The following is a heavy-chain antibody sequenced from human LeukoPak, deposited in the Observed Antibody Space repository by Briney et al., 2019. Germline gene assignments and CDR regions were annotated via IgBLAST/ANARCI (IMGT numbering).Heavy chain of an antibody. CDR1: GFAFSNYA. J-gene: IGHJ4*02. CDR3: ARTREDYFDSSGYYSFDY. V-gene: IGHV3-30-3*01. CDR2: ISYDGSSK. Sequence: CTHAGFAFSNYAILWGRQAPGKGLEWVEVISYDGSSKNFADSVKGRFTISRDNAKNSLYLQMSSLRAEDTAVYYCARTREDYFDSSGYYSFDYWGQGTLVPVSS. D-gene: IGHD3-22*01.